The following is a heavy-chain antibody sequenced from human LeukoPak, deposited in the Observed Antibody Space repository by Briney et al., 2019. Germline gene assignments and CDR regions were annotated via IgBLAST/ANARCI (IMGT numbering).Heavy chain of an antibody. Sequence: SETLSLTCAFYGGSFSGYYWSWIRQPPGKGLEWIGEINHSGSTNYNPSLKSRVTISVDTSKNQFSLKLSSVTAADTAVYYCARGKSVTAIDYWGQGTLVTVSS. J-gene: IGHJ4*02. D-gene: IGHD2-21*02. CDR2: INHSGST. CDR3: ARGKSVTAIDY. V-gene: IGHV4-34*01. CDR1: GGSFSGYY.